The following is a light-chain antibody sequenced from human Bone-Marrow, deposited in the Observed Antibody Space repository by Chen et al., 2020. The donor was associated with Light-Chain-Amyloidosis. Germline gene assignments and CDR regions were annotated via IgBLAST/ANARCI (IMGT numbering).Light chain of an antibody. CDR2: DAS. CDR3: QQSYTTPRT. J-gene: IGKJ2*01. CDR1: QNIRTS. V-gene: IGKV1-39*01. Sequence: DIQMTQSPSSLSASVGNRVTITCRASQNIRTSLNWYQRKVGKAPNLLIYDASTLQSGVPSTFSGSGSGTDFTLTISSLQPEDFATYYCQQSYTTPRTFGQGTKLEI.